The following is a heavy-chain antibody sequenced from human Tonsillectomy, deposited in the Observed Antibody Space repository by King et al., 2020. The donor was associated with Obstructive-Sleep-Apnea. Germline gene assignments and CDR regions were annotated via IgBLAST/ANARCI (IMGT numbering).Heavy chain of an antibody. V-gene: IGHV4-34*01. CDR3: ARGRYSYRRDNWFDP. CDR1: GGSFSGYY. D-gene: IGHD5-18*01. J-gene: IGHJ5*02. CDR2: INHSGST. Sequence: VQLQQWGAGLLKPSETLSLTCAVYGGSFSGYYWSWIRQPPGKGLEWIGEINHSGSTNYNPSLKSRVTISVDTSKNQFSLQLSSVTAADTAVYYCARGRYSYRRDNWFDPWGQGTLVTVSS.